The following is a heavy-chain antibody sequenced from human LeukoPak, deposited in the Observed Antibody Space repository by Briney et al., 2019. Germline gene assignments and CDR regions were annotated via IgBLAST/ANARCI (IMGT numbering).Heavy chain of an antibody. D-gene: IGHD3-16*02. CDR1: GFTFSSYS. Sequence: GGSLRLSCAASGFTFSSYSMNWVRQAPGKGLEWVSSISSSSSYIYYADSVKGRFTISRDNAKNSLYLQMNSLRAEDTAVYYCARVRKYYDYVWGSYRPNRFDYWGQGTLVTVSS. CDR3: ARVRKYYDYVWGSYRPNRFDY. CDR2: ISSSSSYI. V-gene: IGHV3-21*01. J-gene: IGHJ4*02.